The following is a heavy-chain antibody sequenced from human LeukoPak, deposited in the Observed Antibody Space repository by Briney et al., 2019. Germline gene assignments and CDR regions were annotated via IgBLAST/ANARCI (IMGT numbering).Heavy chain of an antibody. D-gene: IGHD6-13*01. Sequence: GESLKISGQGSGYSFTSYWTGWVREMPGKGLEWMGIIYPGDSDTRYSPSFQGQVTISADKSISTAYLQWTSLKPSDTAMYYCARPSAGPGVDYWGQGTLVTVSS. CDR3: ARPSAGPGVDY. V-gene: IGHV5-51*01. CDR1: GYSFTSYW. CDR2: IYPGDSDT. J-gene: IGHJ4*02.